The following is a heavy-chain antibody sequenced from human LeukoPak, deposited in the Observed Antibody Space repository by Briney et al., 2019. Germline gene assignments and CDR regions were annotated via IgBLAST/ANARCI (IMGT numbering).Heavy chain of an antibody. CDR3: AREYSSSSNYYGMDV. J-gene: IGHJ6*02. CDR1: GFTLSSYS. D-gene: IGHD6-6*01. Sequence: GGSLRLSCAASGFTLSSYSMNWVRQAPGKGLEWVSSISSSSSYIYYADSVKGRFTISRDNAKNSLYLQMHSLRAEDTAVYCCAREYSSSSNYYGMDVWGQGTTVTVSS. V-gene: IGHV3-21*01. CDR2: ISSSSSYI.